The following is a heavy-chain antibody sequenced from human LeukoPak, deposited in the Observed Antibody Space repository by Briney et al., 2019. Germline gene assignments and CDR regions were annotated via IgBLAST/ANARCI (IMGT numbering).Heavy chain of an antibody. CDR1: GGTFSSYA. Sequence: SVKVSCKASGGTFSSYAISWVRQAPGQGLEWMGRIIPILGIANYAQKFQGRVTITADKSTSTAYMELSSLRSEDTAVYYCAIHFPDGYNQEDYYYYGMDVWGQGTTVTVS. CDR3: AIHFPDGYNQEDYYYYGMDV. CDR2: IIPILGIA. V-gene: IGHV1-69*04. J-gene: IGHJ6*02. D-gene: IGHD5-24*01.